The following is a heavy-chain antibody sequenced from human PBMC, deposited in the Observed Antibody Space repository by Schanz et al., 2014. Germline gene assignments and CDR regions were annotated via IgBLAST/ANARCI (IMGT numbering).Heavy chain of an antibody. D-gene: IGHD3-3*01. Sequence: EVQLVESGGGLVKPGGSLILSCAASRLTFANEDIHWVRQAPGKGLEWVANIKQDESEGSYVDSVKGRFTISRDNAKNSLYLQMNSLRAEDTAVYYCARDKGGYYPFDYWGQGTLVTVSS. CDR1: RLTFANED. CDR3: ARDKGGYYPFDY. J-gene: IGHJ4*02. CDR2: IKQDESEG. V-gene: IGHV3-7*01.